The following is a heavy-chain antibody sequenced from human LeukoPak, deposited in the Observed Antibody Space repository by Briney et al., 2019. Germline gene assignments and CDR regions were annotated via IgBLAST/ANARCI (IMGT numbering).Heavy chain of an antibody. CDR3: AKDPNGDYVGAFDG. CDR1: GFTINIYA. Sequence: GGSLRLSCAPSGFTINIYAMTWVRQAPGKGLEWGSSITVNGGGISYADSVKGRFTISRDSSKNTLYLQMNSLRAEDTAVYYCAKDPNGDYVGAFDGWDQGTRVTVSS. CDR2: ITVNGGGI. V-gene: IGHV3-23*01. D-gene: IGHD4-17*01. J-gene: IGHJ3*01.